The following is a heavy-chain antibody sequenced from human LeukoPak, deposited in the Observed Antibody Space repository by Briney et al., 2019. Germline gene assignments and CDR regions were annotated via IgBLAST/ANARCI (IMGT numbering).Heavy chain of an antibody. V-gene: IGHV3-9*01. CDR3: AKGISSSWADNWFDP. D-gene: IGHD6-13*01. CDR1: GFTFDDYA. Sequence: GRSLRLSCAASGFTFDDYAMHWVRQAPGKGLEWVSGISWNSGSIGYADSVKGRFTISRGNAKNSLYLQMNSLRAEDTALYYCAKGISSSWADNWFDPWGQGTLVTVSS. J-gene: IGHJ5*02. CDR2: ISWNSGSI.